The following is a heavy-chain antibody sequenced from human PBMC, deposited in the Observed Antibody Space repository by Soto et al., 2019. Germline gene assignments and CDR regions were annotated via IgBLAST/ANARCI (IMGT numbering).Heavy chain of an antibody. V-gene: IGHV3-53*05. CDR2: IYSGGST. J-gene: IGHJ4*02. CDR3: ARRGWLLSQWLFDY. Sequence: GGSLRLSCAASGFTVSSNYMSWVRQAPGKGLEWVSVIYSGGSTYYADSVKGRFTISRDNSKNTLYLQMNSLRAEDTAVYYCARRGWLLSQWLFDYWGQGTLVTVSS. CDR1: GFTVSSNY. D-gene: IGHD6-19*01.